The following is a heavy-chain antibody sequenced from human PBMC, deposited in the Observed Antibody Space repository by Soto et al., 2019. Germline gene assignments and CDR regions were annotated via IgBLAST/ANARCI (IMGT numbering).Heavy chain of an antibody. Sequence: PGGSLRLSCAASGFSLSSYGMSWVRQAPGQGLECVSVISDSGGSTYYADSVKGRFTISRDNSKNTLYLQMNSLRAEDTAVYYCAKSYDILTGPFDHWGQGTLVTVSS. V-gene: IGHV3-23*01. CDR1: GFSLSSYG. J-gene: IGHJ4*02. CDR2: ISDSGGST. CDR3: AKSYDILTGPFDH. D-gene: IGHD3-9*01.